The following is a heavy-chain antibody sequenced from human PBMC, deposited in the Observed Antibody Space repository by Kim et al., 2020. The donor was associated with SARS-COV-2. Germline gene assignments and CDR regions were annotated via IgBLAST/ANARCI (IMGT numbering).Heavy chain of an antibody. CDR3: ARTHLGAAAGVYYYYGMDV. V-gene: IGHV1-69*04. D-gene: IGHD6-13*01. Sequence: SVKVSCKASGGTFSSYAISWVRQAPGQGLEWMGRIIPILGIANYAQKFQGRVTITADKSTSTAYMELSSLRSEDTAVYYCARTHLGAAAGVYYYYGMDVWGQGTTVTVSS. J-gene: IGHJ6*02. CDR1: GGTFSSYA. CDR2: IIPILGIA.